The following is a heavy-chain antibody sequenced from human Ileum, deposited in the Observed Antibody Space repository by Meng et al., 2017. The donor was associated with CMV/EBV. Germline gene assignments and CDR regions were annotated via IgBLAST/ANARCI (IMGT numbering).Heavy chain of an antibody. J-gene: IGHJ4*02. CDR1: GYTLSSYG. CDR3: ARRAVVLDY. Sequence: KGSCKASGYTLSSYGIAWVRQAPGQGLEWMGWISIYNDNTYFARKFQGRVIMTTDTSTNTVYMELSSLRSDDTAVYFCARRAVVLDYWGQGSLVTVSS. CDR2: ISIYNDNT. V-gene: IGHV1-18*01. D-gene: IGHD4-23*01.